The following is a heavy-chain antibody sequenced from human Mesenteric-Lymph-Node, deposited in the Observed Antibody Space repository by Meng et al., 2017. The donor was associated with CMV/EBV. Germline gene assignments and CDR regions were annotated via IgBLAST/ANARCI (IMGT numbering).Heavy chain of an antibody. V-gene: IGHV3-53*01. J-gene: IGHJ6*02. CDR2: IYSDDTK. CDR3: ASAVYYYYGMDV. Sequence: GESLKISCAASEFSVSSNYMSWVRQAPGKGLEWVSFIYSDDTKYYTDSVKGRFTIFRDNSENTLYLQMNSLRAEDTAVYYCASAVYYYYGMDVWGQGTTVTVSS. CDR1: EFSVSSNY.